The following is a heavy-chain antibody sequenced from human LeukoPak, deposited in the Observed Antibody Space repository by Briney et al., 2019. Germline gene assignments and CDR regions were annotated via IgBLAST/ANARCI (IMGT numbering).Heavy chain of an antibody. CDR3: ARVPSGYCSSTSCYNWFDP. V-gene: IGHV4-30-2*01. Sequence: PSETLSLTCAVSGDSISSGGYSWSWIRQPPGKGLEWIGYIYHSGSTYYNPSLKSRVTISVDRSKNQFSLKLTSVTAADTAVYYCARVPSGYCSSTSCYNWFDPWGQGTLVIVSS. CDR1: GDSISSGGYS. J-gene: IGHJ5*02. D-gene: IGHD2-2*01. CDR2: IYHSGST.